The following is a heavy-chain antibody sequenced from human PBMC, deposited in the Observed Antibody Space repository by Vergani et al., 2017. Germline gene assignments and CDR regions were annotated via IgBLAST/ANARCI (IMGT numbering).Heavy chain of an antibody. CDR3: ACEYYYDSSGSFDY. J-gene: IGHJ4*02. D-gene: IGHD3-22*01. CDR2: IYYSGST. Sequence: QLQLQVSGPGLVKHSETLSLTCTVSGGSISSSSYYWGWIRQPPGKGLEWIGSIYYSGSTYYNPSLKGRVTISVDTSKNQFSLKLSSVTAADTAVYYCACEYYYDSSGSFDYWGQGTLVTVSS. CDR1: GGSISSSSYY. V-gene: IGHV4-39*01.